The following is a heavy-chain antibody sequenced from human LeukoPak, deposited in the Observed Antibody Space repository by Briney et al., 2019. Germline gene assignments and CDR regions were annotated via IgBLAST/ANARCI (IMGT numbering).Heavy chain of an antibody. CDR1: GRSIISGGYS. Sequence: AHTQSLICALSGRSIISGGYSWSWIRQPPGKGLQTFVYIYQRGRTYYNPSLKSRVTMSLDRSKRQCSLNMRSVTAADTALYYCAGLTTTACHFDLWGRGALVTVSS. V-gene: IGHV4-30-2*01. J-gene: IGHJ2*01. CDR2: IYQRGRT. CDR3: AGLTTTACHFDL. D-gene: IGHD1-26*01.